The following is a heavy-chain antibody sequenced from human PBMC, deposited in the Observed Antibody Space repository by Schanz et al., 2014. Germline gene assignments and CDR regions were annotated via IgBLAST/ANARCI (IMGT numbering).Heavy chain of an antibody. CDR3: VRVPSRDVSFDL. Sequence: QVQLVQSGAEVKKPGASVKVSCKASGYTFTSYGINWVRQAPGQGLEWMGWITAYNGDTNYALKLQGRVTMTTDTSANTAYMELRSLRSDDTAHYYCVRVPSRDVSFDLWGRGTLVTVSS. V-gene: IGHV1-18*01. J-gene: IGHJ2*01. D-gene: IGHD3-16*01. CDR1: GYTFTSYG. CDR2: ITAYNGDT.